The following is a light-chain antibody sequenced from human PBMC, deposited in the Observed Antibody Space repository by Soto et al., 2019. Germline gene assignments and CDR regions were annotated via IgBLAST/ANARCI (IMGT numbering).Light chain of an antibody. CDR1: NSDLGGYKY. J-gene: IGLJ1*01. CDR3: SSYTSSSTYV. V-gene: IGLV2-14*01. CDR2: AVS. Sequence: QSVLTQPAAVSGSPGQSITISCTGTNSDLGGYKYVSWYQQHPGKAPKLMLYAVSSRPSGVSNRFSASKPGTTASLIISWLQAEYEGDYYCSSYTSSSTYVFGNGTKVTGL.